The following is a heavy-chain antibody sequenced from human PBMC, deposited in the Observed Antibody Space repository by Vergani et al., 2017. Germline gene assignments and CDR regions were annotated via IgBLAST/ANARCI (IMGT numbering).Heavy chain of an antibody. D-gene: IGHD5-24*01. CDR3: ARKRWLHQTYYFDY. CDR1: GFTFSSYW. J-gene: IGHJ4*02. CDR2: IKQDGSEK. V-gene: IGHV3-7*01. Sequence: EVQLVESGGGLVQPGRSLRLSCAASGFTFSSYWMSWVRQAPGKGLEWVANIKQDGSEKYYVDSVKGRFTISRDNAKNSLYLQMNSLRAEDTAVYYCARKRWLHQTYYFDYWGQGTLVTVSS.